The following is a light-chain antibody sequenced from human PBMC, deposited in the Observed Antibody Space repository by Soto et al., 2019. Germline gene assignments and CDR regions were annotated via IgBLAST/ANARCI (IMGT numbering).Light chain of an antibody. CDR1: SSNIGAGYD. CDR3: QSYDSSLSGQGSV. V-gene: IGLV1-40*01. J-gene: IGLJ2*01. CDR2: GNS. Sequence: QSVLTQPPSVSGAPGQRVTISCTGSSSNIGAGYDVHWYQQLPGTAPKLLIYGNSNRPSGVPDRFSGSKSGTSASLAITGLQAEDEADYYCQSYDSSLSGQGSVFGGGTKLTVL.